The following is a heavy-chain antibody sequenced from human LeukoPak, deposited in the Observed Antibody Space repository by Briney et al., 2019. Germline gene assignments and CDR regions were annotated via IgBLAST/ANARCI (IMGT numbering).Heavy chain of an antibody. CDR2: ISGSGGHT. CDR1: TITFSSHA. D-gene: IGHD5-24*01. Sequence: GGSLRLSCAASTITFSSHAMSWVSQAPGRGMEWVSLISGSGGHTYYGDSVKGRFTISRDNSTNRLYLQMNSLRPEDTAVYYCAKGGAATMRDGYNYYYYYMEVWGRGTTVTVSS. V-gene: IGHV3-23*01. J-gene: IGHJ6*03. CDR3: AKGGAATMRDGYNYYYYYMEV.